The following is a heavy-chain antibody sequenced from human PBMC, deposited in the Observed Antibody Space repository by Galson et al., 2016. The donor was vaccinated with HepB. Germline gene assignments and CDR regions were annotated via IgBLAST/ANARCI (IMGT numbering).Heavy chain of an antibody. D-gene: IGHD4-23*01. Sequence: PALVKPTQTLTLTCTFSGFSLSTSGVGVGWIRQPPGKALELLAFIYWDNDKRYSPSLKSRLTITKDTSTNQVVLTMTNMDPVDTATYYCVHRGEDYGGSPFDNWDQGTLVTVSS. J-gene: IGHJ4*02. CDR2: IYWDNDK. V-gene: IGHV2-5*02. CDR1: GFSLSTSGVG. CDR3: VHRGEDYGGSPFDN.